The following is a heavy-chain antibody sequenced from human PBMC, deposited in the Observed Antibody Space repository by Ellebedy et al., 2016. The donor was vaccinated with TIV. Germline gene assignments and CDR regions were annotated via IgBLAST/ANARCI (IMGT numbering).Heavy chain of an antibody. J-gene: IGHJ3*02. CDR2: INQDGRQK. D-gene: IGHD4-17*01. V-gene: IGHV3-7*01. Sequence: GESLKISCTASRFTFSSYWMSWVRQAPGKGLEWVANINQDGRQKYYVDSVKGRFTISRDNVKNSLYLQVNSLRAEDTAVYYCATDGSYGDYLSPQHAFTIWGQGTMVTVSS. CDR3: ATDGSYGDYLSPQHAFTI. CDR1: RFTFSSYW.